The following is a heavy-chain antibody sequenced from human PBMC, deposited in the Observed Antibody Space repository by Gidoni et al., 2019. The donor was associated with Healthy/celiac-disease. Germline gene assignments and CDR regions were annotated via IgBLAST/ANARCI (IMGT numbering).Heavy chain of an antibody. CDR1: GGSISSSSYY. J-gene: IGHJ5*02. CDR3: ARRIVVVPAASNWFDP. D-gene: IGHD2-2*01. CDR2: IYYSGST. Sequence: QLQLQASGPGLVKPSETLSLTCTVSGGSISSSSYYWGWIRQPPGKGLEWIGSIYYSGSTYYNPSLKSRVTISVDTSKNQFSRKLSSVTAADTAVYYCARRIVVVPAASNWFDPWGQGTLVTVSS. V-gene: IGHV4-39*01.